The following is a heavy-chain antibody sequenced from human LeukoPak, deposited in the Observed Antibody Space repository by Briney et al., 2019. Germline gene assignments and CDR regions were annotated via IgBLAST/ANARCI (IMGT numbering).Heavy chain of an antibody. D-gene: IGHD1/OR15-1a*01. Sequence: SETLSLTCTVSGGSIFSYYWNWIRQPPGKGLEWIGYIYSNGITSYDPSLRSRVTLSVDRSKNQFSLKVTSVTAADTGVYYCARGPGTVGLSPWGQGTLVTVSS. CDR1: GGSIFSYY. CDR2: IYSNGIT. J-gene: IGHJ5*02. CDR3: ARGPGTVGLSP. V-gene: IGHV4-59*12.